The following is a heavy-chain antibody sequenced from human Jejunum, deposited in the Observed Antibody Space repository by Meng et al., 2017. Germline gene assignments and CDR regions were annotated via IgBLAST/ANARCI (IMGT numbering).Heavy chain of an antibody. CDR2: IYHSGIT. V-gene: IGHV4-38-2*02. CDR1: GYSISSGDY. Sequence: SETLSLTCTVSGYSISSGDYWGWVRQPPGKGLEWIGSIYHSGITYYNPSLKSRVTISVDKSKNQFSLKLTSVTATDTAIYYCARGGPIAVAGSVRLDYWGQGALVTVSS. CDR3: ARGGPIAVAGSVRLDY. J-gene: IGHJ4*02. D-gene: IGHD6-19*01.